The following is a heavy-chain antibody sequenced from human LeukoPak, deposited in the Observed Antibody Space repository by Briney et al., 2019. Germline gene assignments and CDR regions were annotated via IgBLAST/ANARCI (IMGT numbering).Heavy chain of an antibody. CDR2: IYTSGST. CDR1: GGSISSYY. D-gene: IGHD6-19*01. Sequence: SETLSLTCTVSGGSISSYYWSWIRQPAGKGLEWIGRIYTSGSTNYNPSLKSRVTMSVDTSKNQFSLKLSSETAADTAVYYCAKDGYSSGWPFGYWGQGTLVTVSS. J-gene: IGHJ4*02. CDR3: AKDGYSSGWPFGY. V-gene: IGHV4-4*07.